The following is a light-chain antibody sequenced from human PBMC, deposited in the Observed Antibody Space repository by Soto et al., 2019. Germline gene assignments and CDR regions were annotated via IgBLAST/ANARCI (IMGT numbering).Light chain of an antibody. Sequence: IGWPQSTGTLSLSPGDRATLSCRASQRVSSSTYLAWYQQRPGQAPRLLIYDASSRATGIPDRFSGSGSGTDFTLTIGRLEPEDSAVYYCQHYGSSPVTFAQGTRLEIK. CDR1: QRVSSSTY. CDR2: DAS. CDR3: QHYGSSPVT. V-gene: IGKV3-20*01. J-gene: IGKJ5*01.